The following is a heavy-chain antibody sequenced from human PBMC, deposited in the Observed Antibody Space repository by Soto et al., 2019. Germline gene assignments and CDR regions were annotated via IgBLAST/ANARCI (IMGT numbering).Heavy chain of an antibody. D-gene: IGHD5-18*01. CDR2: IYYSGST. CDR3: ARDRVLGEQLWFFKWPEGLYGMDV. V-gene: IGHV4-61*08. CDR1: GGSISSGGYY. J-gene: IGHJ6*02. Sequence: ASETLSLTCTVSGGSISSGGYYWSWIRQHPGKGLEWIGYIYYSGSTNYNPSLKSRVTISVDTSKNQFSLKLSSVTAADTAVYYCARDRVLGEQLWFFKWPEGLYGMDVWGQGTTVTVSS.